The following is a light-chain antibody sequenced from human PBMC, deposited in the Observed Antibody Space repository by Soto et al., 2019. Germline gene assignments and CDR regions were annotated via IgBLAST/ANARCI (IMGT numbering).Light chain of an antibody. CDR3: QQYYNSPWT. V-gene: IGKV4-1*01. CDR1: QSVLYSSNNNNY. J-gene: IGKJ1*01. Sequence: DIVMTQSPDSLAVSLGERATINCKSSQSVLYSSNNNNYLAWYQQKSGQPPKLLIYWASTRKSGVPDRFSGSGSGTDFTLTISSLQAEDVAVYYCQQYYNSPWTFGQGTKVEIK. CDR2: WAS.